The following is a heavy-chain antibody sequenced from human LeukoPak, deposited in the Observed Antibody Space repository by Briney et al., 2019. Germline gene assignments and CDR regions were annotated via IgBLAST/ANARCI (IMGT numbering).Heavy chain of an antibody. CDR3: AKRGVVIRVILVGFHKEAYYFDS. CDR2: ISDRGGRT. J-gene: IGHJ4*02. Sequence: PGGSLRLACVVSGITLSNYGMSWVRQAPGRGLEWVAGISDRGGRTNYADSVKGRFTVTRDNPKNTLYLQMNSLRAEDTAVYFCAKRGVVIRVILVGFHKEAYYFDSWGQGALVTVSS. CDR1: GITLSNYG. D-gene: IGHD3-22*01. V-gene: IGHV3-23*01.